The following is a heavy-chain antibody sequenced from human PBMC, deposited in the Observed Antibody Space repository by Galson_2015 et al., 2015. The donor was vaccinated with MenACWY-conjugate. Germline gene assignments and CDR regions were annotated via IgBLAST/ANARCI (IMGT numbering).Heavy chain of an antibody. J-gene: IGHJ4*02. CDR1: GGSINSYY. CDR2: MYYSGSA. CDR3: ARGVNLASMAGY. V-gene: IGHV4-59*01. Sequence: TLSLTCTVSGGSINSYYWSWIRQPPGKGLEWIGYMYYSGSANYNPSLKSRVTISVDTSKNQFSLTMASVTAADTAVYYCARGVNLASMAGYWGQGTLVTVSS. D-gene: IGHD3-3*02.